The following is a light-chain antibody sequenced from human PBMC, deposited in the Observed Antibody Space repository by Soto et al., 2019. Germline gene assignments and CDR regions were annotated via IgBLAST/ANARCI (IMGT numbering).Light chain of an antibody. CDR3: SSYTSSSTLGV. CDR1: SSDVGGYNY. V-gene: IGLV2-14*01. CDR2: EVS. J-gene: IGLJ1*01. Sequence: QSALTQPASVSGSPGQSITISCTGTSSDVGGYNYVSWYQQHPGKAPKLMIYEVSNRPSGVSNRFSGSKSGNTASLTISGLPAGDEADYYCSSYTSSSTLGVFGTGTKLTVL.